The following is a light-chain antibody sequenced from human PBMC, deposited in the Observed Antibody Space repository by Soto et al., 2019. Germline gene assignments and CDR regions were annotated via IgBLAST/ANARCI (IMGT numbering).Light chain of an antibody. J-gene: IGLJ2*01. V-gene: IGLV2-8*01. CDR1: SNDVGGYNY. CDR3: KSYAGSSNSVV. CDR2: DVN. Sequence: QSALTQPPSASGSPGQSVTISCTGTSNDVGGYNYVSWYQQYAGKAPQLIIYDVNKRPSGVPDRFSGSKSGDTASLTGAGLQAEDEADYYCKSYAGSSNSVVFGGGTQLTVL.